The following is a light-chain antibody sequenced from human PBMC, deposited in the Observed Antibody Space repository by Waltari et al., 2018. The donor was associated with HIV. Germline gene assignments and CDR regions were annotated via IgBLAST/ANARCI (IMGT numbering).Light chain of an antibody. CDR3: QQLHTYPRT. J-gene: IGKJ1*01. CDR1: QGISNY. CDR2: LAS. Sequence: DIQLTQSPSILSASVGDSVTITCRASQGISNYLAWYQPKTGKAPKLLIFLASTLQSGVPSRFSGSGSETDFTLIISSLQPEDFATYYCQQLHTYPRTFGQGTKVEIK. V-gene: IGKV1-9*01.